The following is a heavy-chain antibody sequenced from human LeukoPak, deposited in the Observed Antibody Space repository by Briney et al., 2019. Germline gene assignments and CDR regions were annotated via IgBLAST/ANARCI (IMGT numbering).Heavy chain of an antibody. V-gene: IGHV3-7*01. J-gene: IGHJ3*02. D-gene: IGHD3-3*01. CDR1: GFTFTNYC. CDR3: AREFSIYYDFWSDNHRGAFDI. Sequence: GGSLRLSCAASGFTFTNYCMTWVRQAPGKGLEWVANIKYDGSIVHYVDSVKGRFTISRDNAKNSLYLQTNSLRAEDTAVYYCAREFSIYYDFWSDNHRGAFDIWGQGTMVTVSS. CDR2: IKYDGSIV.